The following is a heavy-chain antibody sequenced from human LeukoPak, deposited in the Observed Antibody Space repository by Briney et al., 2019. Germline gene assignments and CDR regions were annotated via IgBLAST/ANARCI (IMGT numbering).Heavy chain of an antibody. CDR3: ARGVKSSSYGY. D-gene: IGHD6-13*01. CDR2: IYYSGST. V-gene: IGHV4-59*01. J-gene: IGHJ4*02. CDR1: GGSISSYY. Sequence: SETLSLTCTVSGGSISSYYWSWIRQPPGKGLEWIGYIYYSGSTNYNPSLKSRVTISVDTSKNQFSLKLSSVAAADTAVYYCARGVKSSSYGYWGQGTLVTVSS.